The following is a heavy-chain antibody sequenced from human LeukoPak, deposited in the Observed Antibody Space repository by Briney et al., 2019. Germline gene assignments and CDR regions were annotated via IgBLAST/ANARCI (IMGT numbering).Heavy chain of an antibody. CDR3: ARGTGWLHYGDYEERQSPDY. CDR1: GFTFSSYS. Sequence: GGSLRLSCAASGFTFSSYSMNWVRQAPGKGLEWVSSISCSSSYIYYADSVKGRFTISRDNAKNSLYLQMNSLRAEDTAVYYCARGTGWLHYGDYEERQSPDYWGQGTLVTVSS. V-gene: IGHV3-21*01. J-gene: IGHJ4*02. D-gene: IGHD4-17*01. CDR2: ISCSSSYI.